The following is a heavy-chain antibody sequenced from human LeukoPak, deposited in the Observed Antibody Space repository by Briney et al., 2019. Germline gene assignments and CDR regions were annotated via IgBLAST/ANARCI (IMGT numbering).Heavy chain of an antibody. J-gene: IGHJ3*02. CDR1: GFTFTSSA. CDR3: AAGHLRSGAFDI. V-gene: IGHV1-58*02. CDR2: IVVGSGNT. Sequence: SVKVSCKASGFTFTSSAMQWVRQARGQCLEWIGWIVVGSGNTNYAQKFQERVTITRDMSTSTAYMELSSLRSEDTAVYYCAAGHLRSGAFDIWGQGTMVTVSS.